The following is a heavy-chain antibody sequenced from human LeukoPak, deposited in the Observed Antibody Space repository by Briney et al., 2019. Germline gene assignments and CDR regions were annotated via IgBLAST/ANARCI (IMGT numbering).Heavy chain of an antibody. CDR3: ARRGIAVAGLYYFDY. D-gene: IGHD6-19*01. CDR1: GGSISSSSYY. CDR2: IYYSGST. V-gene: IGHV4-39*07. J-gene: IGHJ4*02. Sequence: SETLSLTCTVSGGSISSSSYYWGWIRQPPGKGLEWIGSIYYSGSTYYNPSLKSRVTISVDTSKNQFSLKLSSVTAADTAVYYCARRGIAVAGLYYFDYWGQGTLVTVSS.